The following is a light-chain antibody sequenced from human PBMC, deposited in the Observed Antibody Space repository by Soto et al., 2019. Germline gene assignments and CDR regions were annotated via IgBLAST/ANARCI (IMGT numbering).Light chain of an antibody. CDR2: STS. J-gene: IGLJ2*01. V-gene: IGLV7-43*01. Sequence: QSVVTQEPSLTVSPGGTVTLTCASSTGAVTSGYYPNWCQQKPGQAPRALIYSTSNQHAWTPARFSGSLLGGKAALTLSGVQPEDEAEYYCLLDYGGAVVFGGGTKLTVL. CDR3: LLDYGGAVV. CDR1: TGAVTSGYY.